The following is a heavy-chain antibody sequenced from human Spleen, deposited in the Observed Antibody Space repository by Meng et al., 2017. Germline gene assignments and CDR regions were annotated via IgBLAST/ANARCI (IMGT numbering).Heavy chain of an antibody. Sequence: GGSLRLSCAAFGLTFNRDAMTWVRQAPGRGLEWVSGISGTGGATYYAGSVKGRFTIARDNSKNTLYLQMNSLRAEDTAVYYCAKDLFEWPHWGQGTMVTVSS. J-gene: IGHJ4*02. V-gene: IGHV3-23*01. D-gene: IGHD3-9*01. CDR1: GLTFNRDA. CDR3: AKDLFEWPH. CDR2: ISGTGGAT.